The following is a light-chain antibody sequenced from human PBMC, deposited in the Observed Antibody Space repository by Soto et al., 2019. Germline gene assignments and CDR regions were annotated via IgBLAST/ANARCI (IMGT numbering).Light chain of an antibody. J-gene: IGKJ1*01. CDR1: ESVSTW. V-gene: IGKV1-5*03. CDR3: QQYNTYPWT. Sequence: DIQMTQSPSALSASVGDRVTITCRASESVSTWLAWYRQKPGKAPNLLLYKASSLQTGVPSRFSGTDSGTEFTLTISSLQPDDFGAYYCQQYNTYPWTFGQGTKVEIK. CDR2: KAS.